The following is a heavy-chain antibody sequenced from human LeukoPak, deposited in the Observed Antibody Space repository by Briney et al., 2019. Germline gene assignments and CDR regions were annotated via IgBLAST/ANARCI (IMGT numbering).Heavy chain of an antibody. CDR2: ISGSGGST. Sequence: GGSLRLSCAASGFTFSSYAMSWVGQAPGKGREGVSAISGSGGSTYYADSVKGRFTISRDNSKDTLYLQMNSLRAEDTAVYYCARDSGSGYSSSAGYWGQGTLVTVSS. V-gene: IGHV3-23*01. J-gene: IGHJ4*02. D-gene: IGHD3-22*01. CDR1: GFTFSSYA. CDR3: ARDSGSGYSSSAGY.